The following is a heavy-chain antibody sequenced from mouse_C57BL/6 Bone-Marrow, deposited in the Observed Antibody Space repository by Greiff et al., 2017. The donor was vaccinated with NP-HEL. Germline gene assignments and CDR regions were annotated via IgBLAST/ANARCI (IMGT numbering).Heavy chain of an antibody. V-gene: IGHV7-1*01. D-gene: IGHD2-1*01. Sequence: EVKLMESGGGLVQSGRSLRLSCATSGFTFSDFYMEWVRQAPGKGLEWIAASRNKANDYTTEYSASVKGRFIVSRDTSQSILYLQMNALRAEDTAIYYCARDADGNYPFAYWGQGTLVTVSA. J-gene: IGHJ3*01. CDR1: GFTFSDFY. CDR3: ARDADGNYPFAY. CDR2: SRNKANDYTT.